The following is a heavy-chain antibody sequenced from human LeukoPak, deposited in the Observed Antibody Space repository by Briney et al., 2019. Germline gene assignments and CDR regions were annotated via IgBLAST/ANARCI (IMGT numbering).Heavy chain of an antibody. V-gene: IGHV4-31*02. Sequence: XXXXXGXXLXWIGYIYYSGSTYYNPSLKSRVTISVDTSKNQFSLKLSSVTAADTAVYYCATRGDSSGYYFDYWGQGTLVTVSS. J-gene: IGHJ4*02. CDR3: ATRGDSSGYYFDY. D-gene: IGHD3-22*01. CDR2: IYYSGST.